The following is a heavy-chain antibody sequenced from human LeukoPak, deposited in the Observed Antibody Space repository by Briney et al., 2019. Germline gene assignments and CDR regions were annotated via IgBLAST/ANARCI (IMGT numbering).Heavy chain of an antibody. CDR3: ARDITVQAMWLRFARYYFDY. D-gene: IGHD5-12*01. CDR2: ISGSGVTI. CDR1: GFTFSAYS. V-gene: IGHV3-48*01. Sequence: GGSLRLSCAASGFTFSAYSMNWVRQAPGKGLEWISYISGSGVTIYYADSVKGRFTISRDNAKNSLYLQLNSLRAEDTAVYYCARDITVQAMWLRFARYYFDYWGQGTLVTVSS. J-gene: IGHJ4*02.